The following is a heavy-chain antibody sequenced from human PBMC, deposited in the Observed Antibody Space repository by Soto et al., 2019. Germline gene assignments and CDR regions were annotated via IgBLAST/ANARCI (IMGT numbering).Heavy chain of an antibody. J-gene: IGHJ4*02. CDR2: IYYSGST. CDR1: GGSISSSSYY. CDR3: ARLSNHGYLRYFACLPPFDY. D-gene: IGHD3-9*01. V-gene: IGHV4-39*01. Sequence: SETLSLTCTVSGGSISSSSYYWGWIRQPPGKGLEWIGSIYYSGSTYYNPSLKSRVTISVDTSKNQFSLKLSSVTAADTAVYYCARLSNHGYLRYFACLPPFDYWGQGTLVTAPQ.